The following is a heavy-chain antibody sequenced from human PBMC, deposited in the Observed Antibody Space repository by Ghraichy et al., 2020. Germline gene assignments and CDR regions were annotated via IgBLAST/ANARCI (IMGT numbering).Heavy chain of an antibody. Sequence: SETLSLTCDVSGYSINRGYNWGWIRQPPGKGLEWIGSVHHSGTTHSSPSHKSRVTISVDTSKNQFSLRLDSLTAADTAVYYCARAEVGDFDSWGQGTLVTVSS. D-gene: IGHD3-16*01. CDR1: GYSINRGYN. V-gene: IGHV4-38-2*01. CDR2: VHHSGTT. CDR3: ARAEVGDFDS. J-gene: IGHJ4*02.